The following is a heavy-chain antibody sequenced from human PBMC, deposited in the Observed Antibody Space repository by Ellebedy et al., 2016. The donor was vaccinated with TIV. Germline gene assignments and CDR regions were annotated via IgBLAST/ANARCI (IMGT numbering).Heavy chain of an antibody. CDR2: INAGNGNT. CDR1: GYTFTSHT. J-gene: IGHJ4*02. Sequence: ASVKVSCXASGYTFTSHTIDWVRQAPGQRLGWLGWINAGNGNTKYSQKFQGRVTITRDTSASTVYMEMSSLRSEDTAVFYCARDPEGAYYYGSGKFDYWGQGTLVTVSS. D-gene: IGHD3-10*01. V-gene: IGHV1-3*01. CDR3: ARDPEGAYYYGSGKFDY.